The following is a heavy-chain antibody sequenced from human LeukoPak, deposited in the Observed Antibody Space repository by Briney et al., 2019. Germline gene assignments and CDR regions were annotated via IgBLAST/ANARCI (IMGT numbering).Heavy chain of an antibody. D-gene: IGHD2-2*01. CDR2: IGGSADYT. CDR1: GFTFASFA. J-gene: IGHJ4*02. V-gene: IGHV3-23*01. Sequence: GGSLRLSCAASGFTFASFAMAWVRQAPGKGLEWVSAIGGSADYTFYADSVRGRFSFSRDNSKNTLYLQMISLRAEDTAIYYCAKEFVSRSSLTFDYWGQGTLVTVSS. CDR3: AKEFVSRSSLTFDY.